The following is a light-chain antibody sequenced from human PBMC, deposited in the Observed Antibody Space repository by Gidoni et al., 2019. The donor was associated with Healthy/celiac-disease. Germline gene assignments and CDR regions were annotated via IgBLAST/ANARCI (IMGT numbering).Light chain of an antibody. CDR1: QSVLYSSNNKNY. Sequence: DIVMTQSPDSLAVSLGERATINCKSSQSVLYSSNNKNYLAWYQQKPGQPPKLLIYWASNRESGVPDRFSGSGSGTDFTLTISSLQAEDVAVYYCQQYYSTQRTFGQGTKVEIK. CDR3: QQYYSTQRT. CDR2: WAS. V-gene: IGKV4-1*01. J-gene: IGKJ1*01.